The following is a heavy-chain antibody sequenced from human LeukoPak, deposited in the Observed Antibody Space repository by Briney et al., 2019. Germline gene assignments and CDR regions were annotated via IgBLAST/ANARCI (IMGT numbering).Heavy chain of an antibody. CDR2: IRPTDGRT. V-gene: IGHV1-46*01. J-gene: IGHJ5*02. Sequence: GASVKVSCKPSGYTFINHYIHWVRQAPGQGLEWMGVIRPTDGRTSYAQNFQGRLSMTSDTSTSTAYMESSSLRSEDTAMYYCTRTINSWFDPWGQGTPVSVSS. CDR3: TRTINSWFDP. CDR1: GYTFINHY. D-gene: IGHD3-9*01.